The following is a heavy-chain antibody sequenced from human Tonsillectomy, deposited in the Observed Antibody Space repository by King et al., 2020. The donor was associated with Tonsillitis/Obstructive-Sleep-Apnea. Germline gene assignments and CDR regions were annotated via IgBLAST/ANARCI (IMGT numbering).Heavy chain of an antibody. CDR1: GFSLSTSGVG. J-gene: IGHJ3*01. CDR2: IYLDDDR. Sequence: TLKESGPTLVRPTQTLTLTCTFSGFSLSTSGVGVGWIRQPPGKALEWLALIYLDDDRRYSPSLKNRLTITKDTSTDHVVLTMTNMDPVDTATYYCAHSGHSTHQALDFWGQGTRVTVSS. CDR3: AHSGHSTHQALDF. V-gene: IGHV2-5*02.